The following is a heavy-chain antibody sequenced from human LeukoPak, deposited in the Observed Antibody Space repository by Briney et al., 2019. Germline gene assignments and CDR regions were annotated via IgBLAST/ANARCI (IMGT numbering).Heavy chain of an antibody. CDR2: IYVGGAT. CDR3: ARLPHY. CDR1: GFSVSSSY. Sequence: GGSLRLSCVASGFSVSSSYMGWVRQAPGKGLEWVSVIYVGGATYYADSVKGRFTIARDNSKNTLYLQMNSLRVEDTAVYYCARLPHYWGQGTLVTVSS. V-gene: IGHV3-53*01. J-gene: IGHJ4*02.